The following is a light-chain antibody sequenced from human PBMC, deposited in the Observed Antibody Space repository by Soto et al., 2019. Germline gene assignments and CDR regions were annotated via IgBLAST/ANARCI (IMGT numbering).Light chain of an antibody. V-gene: IGKV3-11*01. CDR2: DAS. CDR1: QSVSSY. CDR3: QQRSNWPPNT. Sequence: DIVMTQSPGTLSLSPGERATLSCRASQSVSSYLAWYQQKPGQAPRLLIYDASNRATGIPARFSGSGSGTDFTLTISSLEPEDFAVYYCQQRSNWPPNTFGQGTRLEIK. J-gene: IGKJ5*01.